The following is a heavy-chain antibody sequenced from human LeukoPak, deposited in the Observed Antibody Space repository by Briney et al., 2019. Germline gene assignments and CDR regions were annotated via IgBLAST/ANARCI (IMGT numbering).Heavy chain of an antibody. CDR2: ISSSSSYI. D-gene: IGHD6-13*01. Sequence: PGGSLRLSCAASGFTISSYSMNWVRQAPGKGLEWVSSISSSSSYIYYADTVKGRFTISRDNAKNSLYLQMNSLRAEDTAVYYCARGSIAAAVDYWGQGTLVTVSS. V-gene: IGHV3-21*01. CDR1: GFTISSYS. J-gene: IGHJ4*02. CDR3: ARGSIAAAVDY.